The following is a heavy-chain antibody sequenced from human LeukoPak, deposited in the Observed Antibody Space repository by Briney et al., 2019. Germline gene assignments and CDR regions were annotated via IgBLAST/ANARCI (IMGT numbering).Heavy chain of an antibody. V-gene: IGHV3-30*18. J-gene: IGHJ6*02. CDR1: GFTFSSYG. CDR3: AKDSGLVRIYYYYGMDV. CDR2: ISYDGSNK. D-gene: IGHD3/OR15-3a*01. Sequence: GGSLRLSCAASGFTFSSYGMHWVRQAPGKGLEWVAVISYDGSNKYYADSVKGRFSISRDNPKNTLFLQMNSLRAEDTAMYYCAKDSGLVRIYYYYGMDVWGQGTTVTVPS.